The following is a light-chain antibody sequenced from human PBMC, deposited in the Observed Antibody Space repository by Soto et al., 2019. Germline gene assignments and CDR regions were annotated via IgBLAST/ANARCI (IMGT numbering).Light chain of an antibody. CDR3: QQRSNWPSIT. CDR1: QSVTTF. J-gene: IGKJ5*01. CDR2: DAS. Sequence: EIVLTQSPATLSLSPGERATLSCRASQSVTTFLAWYQQKPGQAPKLLIYDASTRAPGIPARFSGSGTGTDFTLTISSLEPEDSAVYHCQQRSNWPSITFGQGRRLEIK. V-gene: IGKV3-11*01.